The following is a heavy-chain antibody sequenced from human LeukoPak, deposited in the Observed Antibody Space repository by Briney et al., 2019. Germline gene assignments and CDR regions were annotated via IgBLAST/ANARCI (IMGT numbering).Heavy chain of an antibody. V-gene: IGHV4-59*01. CDR3: ARGRYTYGDYPFYYYYYMDV. CDR1: GGSISSYY. D-gene: IGHD4-17*01. J-gene: IGHJ6*03. Sequence: SETLSLTCTVSGGSISSYYWSWIRQPPGKGLEWIGYIYYSGSTNYNPSLKSRVTISVDTSKNQFSLKLSPVTAADTAVYYCARGRYTYGDYPFYYYYYMDVWGKGTTVTVSS. CDR2: IYYSGST.